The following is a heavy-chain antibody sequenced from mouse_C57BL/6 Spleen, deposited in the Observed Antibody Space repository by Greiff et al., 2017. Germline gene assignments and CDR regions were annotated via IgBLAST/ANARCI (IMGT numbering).Heavy chain of an antibody. J-gene: IGHJ2*01. Sequence: QVQLQQSGPELVKPGASVKISCKASGYAFSSSWMNWVKQRPGKGLEWIGRIYPGDGDTNYTGKFKGKATLTAAKSASTAYMQLSSLTSVDSAVYFCAIGPYSNPYCDYWGQGTTLTVSS. V-gene: IGHV1-82*01. CDR3: AIGPYSNPYCDY. CDR2: IYPGDGDT. D-gene: IGHD2-5*01. CDR1: GYAFSSSW.